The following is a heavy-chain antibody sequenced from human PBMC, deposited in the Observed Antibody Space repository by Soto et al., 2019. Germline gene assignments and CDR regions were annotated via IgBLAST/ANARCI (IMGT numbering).Heavy chain of an antibody. CDR2: INHSGST. Sequence: SETLSLTCAVYGGSFSGYYWSWIRQPPGKGLEWIGEINHSGSTNYNPSLKSRVTISVDTSKNQFSLKLSSVTAADTAVYYCARVPWQWLGGYAFDIWGQGTMVT. CDR1: GGSFSGYY. V-gene: IGHV4-34*01. D-gene: IGHD6-19*01. J-gene: IGHJ3*02. CDR3: ARVPWQWLGGYAFDI.